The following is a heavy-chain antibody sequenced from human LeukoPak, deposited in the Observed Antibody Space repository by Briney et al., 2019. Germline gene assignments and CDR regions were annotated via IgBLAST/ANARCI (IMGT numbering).Heavy chain of an antibody. CDR3: VKAPVVSRNAFDI. CDR1: GFTFDDYA. CDR2: ISWNSGSI. V-gene: IGHV3-9*01. D-gene: IGHD4-23*01. J-gene: IGHJ3*02. Sequence: GGSLRLSCAASGFTFDDYAMHWVRQAPGKGLEWVSGISWNSGSIGYADSVKGRFTISRDNAKNSLYLQMNSLRAEDTALHYCVKAPVVSRNAFDIWGQGTMVTVSS.